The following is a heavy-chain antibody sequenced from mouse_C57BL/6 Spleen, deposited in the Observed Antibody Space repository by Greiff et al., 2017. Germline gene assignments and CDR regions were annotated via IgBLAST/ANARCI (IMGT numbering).Heavy chain of an antibody. V-gene: IGHV5-4*01. CDR1: GFTFSSYA. D-gene: IGHD2-1*01. CDR2: ISDGGSYT. Sequence: EVQRVESGGGLVKPGGSLKLSCAASGFTFSSYAMSWVRQTPETRLEWVATISDGGSYTYYPDNVKGRFTISRDNAKNNLYLQMSHLKSEDTAMYYWARDPDYGNYGWYFDVWGTGTTVTVSS. CDR3: ARDPDYGNYGWYFDV. J-gene: IGHJ1*03.